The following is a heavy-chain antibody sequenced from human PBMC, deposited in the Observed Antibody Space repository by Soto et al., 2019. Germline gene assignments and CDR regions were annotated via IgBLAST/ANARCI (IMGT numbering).Heavy chain of an antibody. CDR2: IYYSGST. D-gene: IGHD6-13*01. CDR3: ARLVYSSSWYPRGRRFDY. V-gene: IGHV4-39*01. Sequence: SETLSLTCTVSGGSISSSSYYWGWIRQPPGKGLEWIGSIYYSGSTYYNPSLKSRVTISVDTSKNQFSLKLSSVTAADTAVYYCARLVYSSSWYPRGRRFDYWGQGTLVTVSS. CDR1: GGSISSSSYY. J-gene: IGHJ4*02.